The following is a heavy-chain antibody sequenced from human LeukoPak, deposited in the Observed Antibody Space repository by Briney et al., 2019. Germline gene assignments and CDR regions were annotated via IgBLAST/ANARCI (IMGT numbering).Heavy chain of an antibody. V-gene: IGHV1-69*13. CDR2: IIPIFGTA. D-gene: IGHD3-22*01. CDR1: SYSFTSYG. J-gene: IGHJ4*02. CDR3: ASGAIGDSSGYYSY. Sequence: SVKVSCKASSYSFTSYGIIWVRQAPGQGLEWMGGIIPIFGTANYAQKFQGRVTITADESTSTAYMELSSLRSEDTAVYYCASGAIGDSSGYYSYWGQGTLVTVSS.